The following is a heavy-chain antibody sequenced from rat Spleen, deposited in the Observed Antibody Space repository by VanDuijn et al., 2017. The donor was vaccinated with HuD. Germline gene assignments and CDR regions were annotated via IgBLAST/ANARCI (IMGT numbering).Heavy chain of an antibody. CDR3: ARFRLGSDWYFDF. CDR1: GFSLTSNG. D-gene: IGHD4-6*01. J-gene: IGHJ1*01. Sequence: QVQLKESGPGLMQPSETLSLTCTVSGFSLTSNGVGWVRHPLGKGLVWMGTIWAGGSTNYNSAVQSRLSISRDTSKSQVFLKISSLQTEDTGTYYCARFRLGSDWYFDFWGPGTMVTVSS. V-gene: IGHV2-72*01. CDR2: IWAGGST.